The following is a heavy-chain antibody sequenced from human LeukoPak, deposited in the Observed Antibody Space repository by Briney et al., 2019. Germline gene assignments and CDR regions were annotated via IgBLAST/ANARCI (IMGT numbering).Heavy chain of an antibody. CDR2: ISWNSGSI. D-gene: IGHD4-23*01. CDR1: GFTFHDYA. CDR3: AKDSAVVKAYFQH. J-gene: IGHJ1*01. Sequence: PGRSLRLFCGASGFTFHDYAMHWVRKAPGKGLEGVSGISWNSGSIGYADSVKGRFTISRDNAKNSLYLQMNSLRAEDTALYYCAKDSAVVKAYFQHWGQGTLVTVSS. V-gene: IGHV3-9*01.